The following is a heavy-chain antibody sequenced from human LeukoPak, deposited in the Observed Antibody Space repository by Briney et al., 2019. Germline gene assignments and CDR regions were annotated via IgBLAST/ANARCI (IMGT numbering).Heavy chain of an antibody. D-gene: IGHD5-24*01. Sequence: GRSLRLSCAASGFTFDDYAMHWVRQAPGKGLEWVSGISWNSGSIGYADSVKGRFTISRDNAKNSLYLQMNSLRAEDTALYYCAKEVDGYNWAFDYWGQGTLVTVSS. J-gene: IGHJ4*02. CDR2: ISWNSGSI. V-gene: IGHV3-9*01. CDR3: AKEVDGYNWAFDY. CDR1: GFTFDDYA.